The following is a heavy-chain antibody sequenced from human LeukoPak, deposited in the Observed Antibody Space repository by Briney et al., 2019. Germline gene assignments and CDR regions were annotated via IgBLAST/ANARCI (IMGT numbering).Heavy chain of an antibody. J-gene: IGHJ2*01. CDR2: IYYSGST. V-gene: IGHV4-39*01. D-gene: IGHD6-19*01. Sequence: SETLSLTCTVSGGSISSSSYYWGWIRQPPGKGLEWIGGIYYSGSTYYNPSLKSRVTISVDTSKNQFSLKLSSVTAADTAVYYCAALLDSSGWYWYFDLWGRGTLVTVSS. CDR1: GGSISSSSYY. CDR3: AALLDSSGWYWYFDL.